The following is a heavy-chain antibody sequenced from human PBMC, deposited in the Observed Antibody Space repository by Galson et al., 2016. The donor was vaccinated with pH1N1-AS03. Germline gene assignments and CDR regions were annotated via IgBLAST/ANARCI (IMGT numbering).Heavy chain of an antibody. CDR2: IWYDGSNK. J-gene: IGHJ4*02. CDR1: GFTFSGYG. V-gene: IGHV3-33*01. Sequence: SLRLSCAAPGFTFSGYGMHWVRQAPGKGLEWVAVIWYDGSNKYYADSVKGRFTISRDNSKNTLYLQMNSLRAEDTAVYFCASAGYHTPGYHYWGQGALVTVSS. CDR3: ASAGYHTPGYHY. D-gene: IGHD3-16*02.